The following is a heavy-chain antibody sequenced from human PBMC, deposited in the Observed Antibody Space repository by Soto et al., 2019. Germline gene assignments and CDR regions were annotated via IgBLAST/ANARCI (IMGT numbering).Heavy chain of an antibody. V-gene: IGHV1-18*01. J-gene: IGHJ3*01. CDR2: ISVYNGDT. D-gene: IGHD1-26*01. CDR1: GYSFTTYG. Sequence: QVQLVQSGAEVMKPGASVRVSCKASGYSFTTYGISWVRQAPGQGLEYMGWISVYNGDTNYAQKLQGRVTMTTDTSTSTADMELRSLSSDDTAIYYCARDRRDSVADRRSFDVWGQGTMVTVSS. CDR3: ARDRRDSVADRRSFDV.